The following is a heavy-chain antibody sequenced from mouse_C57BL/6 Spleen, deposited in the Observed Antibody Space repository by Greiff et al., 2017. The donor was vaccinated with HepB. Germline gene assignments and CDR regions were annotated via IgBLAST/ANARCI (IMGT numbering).Heavy chain of an antibody. Sequence: QVQLQQSGAELVMPGASVKLSCKASGYTFTSYWMHWVKQRPGQGLEWIGEIGPSDSYTNYNQKFKGKSTLTVDKSSSTAYMQLSSLTSEDSAVYYCAIGTTGYYAMDYWGQGTSVTVSS. CDR2: IGPSDSYT. CDR1: GYTFTSYW. CDR3: AIGTTGYYAMDY. D-gene: IGHD2-12*01. J-gene: IGHJ4*01. V-gene: IGHV1-69*01.